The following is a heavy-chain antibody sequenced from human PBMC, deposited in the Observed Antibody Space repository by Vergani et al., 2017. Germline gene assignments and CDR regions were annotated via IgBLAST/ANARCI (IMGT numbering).Heavy chain of an antibody. CDR2: ISSNGSTI. V-gene: IGHV3-48*03. J-gene: IGHJ4*02. CDR1: RFTFSSYE. CDR3: ARDKGSTYYYDSSGYPRVYDY. Sequence: EVQLVESGGGLVQPGGSLRLSCAASRFTFSSYEMNWVRQAPGKGLEWVSYISSNGSTIYYADSVKGRFTISRDNAKNSLYLQMNSLRAEDTAVYYCARDKGSTYYYDSSGYPRVYDYWGQGTLVTVSS. D-gene: IGHD3-22*01.